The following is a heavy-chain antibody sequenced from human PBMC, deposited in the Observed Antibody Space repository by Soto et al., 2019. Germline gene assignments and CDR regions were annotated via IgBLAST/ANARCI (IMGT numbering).Heavy chain of an antibody. D-gene: IGHD3-22*01. Sequence: ASVKVSCKASGYTFTRNAIHWVRQAPGQRLEWIGKIDAGNGNTNYAQKLQGRVTMTTDTSTSTAYMELRSLRSDDTAVYYCARDGYYYDSRFDYWGQGTLVTVSS. CDR3: ARDGYYYDSRFDY. CDR1: GYTFTRNA. V-gene: IGHV1-18*01. J-gene: IGHJ4*02. CDR2: IDAGNGNT.